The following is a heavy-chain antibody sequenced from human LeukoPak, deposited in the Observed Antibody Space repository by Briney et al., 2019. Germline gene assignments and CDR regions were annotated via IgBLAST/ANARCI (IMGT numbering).Heavy chain of an antibody. CDR2: IIPIFGTA. CDR3: ARGRGYSYGYYYYYYGMDV. V-gene: IGHV1-69*13. D-gene: IGHD5-18*01. CDR1: GGTLSSYA. Sequence: SVKVSCKASGGTLSSYAISWVRQAPGQGLEWMGGIIPIFGTANYAQKFQGRVTITADESTSTAYMELSSLRSEDTAVYYCARGRGYSYGYYYYYYGMDVWGQGTTVTVSS. J-gene: IGHJ6*02.